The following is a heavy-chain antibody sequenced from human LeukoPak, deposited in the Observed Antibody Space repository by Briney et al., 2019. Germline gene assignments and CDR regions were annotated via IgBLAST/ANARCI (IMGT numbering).Heavy chain of an antibody. CDR1: GFTFSDYY. V-gene: IGHV3-11*01. Sequence: GGSLRLSCAASGFTFSDYYMSWIRQAPGKGLEWVSYISSSGSTIYYADSVKGRFTISRDNAKNSLYLQMNSLRAEGTAVYYRATYYDILTGGGRAFDYWGQGTLVTVSS. CDR3: ATYYDILTGGGRAFDY. CDR2: ISSSGSTI. J-gene: IGHJ4*02. D-gene: IGHD3-9*01.